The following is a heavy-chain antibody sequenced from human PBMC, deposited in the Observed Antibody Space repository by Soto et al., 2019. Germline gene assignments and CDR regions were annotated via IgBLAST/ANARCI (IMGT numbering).Heavy chain of an antibody. V-gene: IGHV3-23*01. CDR3: TKANRYCSGANCFTFDY. CDR2: FSSGGGGT. J-gene: IGHJ4*02. D-gene: IGHD2-15*01. CDR1: GVSLSNYA. Sequence: ALGCLRLSCTASGVSLSNYAMSWVRQAPGKGLEWVSTFSSGGGGTYYADSVKGRFTISRDNSKNTLSLQMNSLRAEDTAVYYCTKANRYCSGANCFTFDYWGLGTLVTVSS.